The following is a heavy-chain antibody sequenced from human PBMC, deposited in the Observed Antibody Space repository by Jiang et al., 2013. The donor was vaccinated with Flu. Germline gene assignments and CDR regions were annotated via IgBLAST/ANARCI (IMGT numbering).Heavy chain of an antibody. CDR2: IYYSGST. Sequence: GLVKPSETLSLTCTVSGGSISSYYWSWIRQPPGKGLEWIGYIYYSGSTNYNPSLKSRVTISVDTSKNQFSLKLSSVTAADTAVYYCAREGYCSSTSCYWGAFDIWGQGTMVTVSS. CDR1: GGSISSYY. D-gene: IGHD2-2*01. J-gene: IGHJ3*02. V-gene: IGHV4-59*01. CDR3: AREGYCSSTSCYWGAFDI.